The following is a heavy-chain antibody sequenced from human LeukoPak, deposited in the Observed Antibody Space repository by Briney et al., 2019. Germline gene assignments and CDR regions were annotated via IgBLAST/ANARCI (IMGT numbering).Heavy chain of an antibody. CDR2: ISGSGST. V-gene: IGHV3-23*01. Sequence: GGSLRLFCAASAFTFSYYAMSWVRQAPGRGLEWVSAISGSGSTHYADSVKGRFTISRDNSKNTLYLQMNSLRDEDTAVYYCARDPSDGTKAFDDWGQGTLVTVSS. CDR1: AFTFSYYA. J-gene: IGHJ4*02. CDR3: ARDPSDGTKAFDD.